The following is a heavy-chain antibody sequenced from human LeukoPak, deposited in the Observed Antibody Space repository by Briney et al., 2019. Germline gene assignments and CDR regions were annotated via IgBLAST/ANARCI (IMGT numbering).Heavy chain of an antibody. Sequence: GGSLRLSCAASGFTFSSYAMQWVRQAPGKGLEWVAVISYDGSNKYYADSVKGRFTISRDNSKNTLYLQMNSLRAEDTAVYYCAREAQKQLAHFDYWGQGTLVTVSS. CDR1: GFTFSSYA. CDR2: ISYDGSNK. D-gene: IGHD6-6*01. V-gene: IGHV3-30-3*01. CDR3: AREAQKQLAHFDY. J-gene: IGHJ4*02.